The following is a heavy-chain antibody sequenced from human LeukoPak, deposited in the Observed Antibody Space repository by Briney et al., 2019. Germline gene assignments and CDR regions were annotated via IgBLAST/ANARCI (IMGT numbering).Heavy chain of an antibody. CDR3: AKGSDDILTGYPPN. V-gene: IGHV3-9*01. D-gene: IGHD3-9*01. Sequence: GRSLRLSCAASGFTFDDYAMHWVRQAPGKGLEWVSGISWNSGSIGYADSVKGRFTISRDNAKNSLYLQMNSLRAEDTALYYCAKGSDDILTGYPPNWGQGTLVTVSS. CDR1: GFTFDDYA. J-gene: IGHJ4*02. CDR2: ISWNSGSI.